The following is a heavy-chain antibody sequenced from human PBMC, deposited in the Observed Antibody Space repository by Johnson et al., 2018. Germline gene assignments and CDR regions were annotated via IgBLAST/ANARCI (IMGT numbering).Heavy chain of an antibody. CDR3: PRDSRSYYYDSIGYHYAFDI. V-gene: IGHV3-30-3*01. J-gene: IGHJ3*02. D-gene: IGHD3-22*01. Sequence: QVQLVESGGGVVQPGRTLRLSCAASGFTFSSYAMHWVRQAPGKGLEWVAVISYDGSNKYYADSVKGRFTISRDNAKNSLSLQMNSLSAEDTAVYYCPRDSRSYYYDSIGYHYAFDIWGQGTMVTVSS. CDR2: ISYDGSNK. CDR1: GFTFSSYA.